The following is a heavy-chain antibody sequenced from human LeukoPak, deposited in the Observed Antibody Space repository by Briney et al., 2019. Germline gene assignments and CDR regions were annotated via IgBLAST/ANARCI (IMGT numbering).Heavy chain of an antibody. D-gene: IGHD3/OR15-3a*01. J-gene: IGHJ4*02. CDR2: IMAGGSEE. CDR3: ARDPWTDF. V-gene: IGHV3-7*01. CDR1: GFIFSSYW. Sequence: GGSLRLSCAASGFIFSSYWMTWVRQAPGKGLEWVATIMAGGSEEYHVDSVKGRFTTSRDNANYSLYLQMNSLRADDTAVYYCARDPWTDFWGQGTMVTVSS.